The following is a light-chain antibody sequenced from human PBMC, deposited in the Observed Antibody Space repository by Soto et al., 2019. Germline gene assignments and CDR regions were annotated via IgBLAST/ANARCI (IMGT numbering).Light chain of an antibody. J-gene: IGLJ3*02. CDR1: SFNIGRNP. CDR3: AAWDDSLNGWV. V-gene: IGLV1-44*01. CDR2: TND. Sequence: QSVLTQPPSASGTPGQRVTISCSGSSFNIGRNPVNWYQQFPGTAPKLLIYTNDQRPSGVPDRFSGSKSGTSASLAISGLQSEDEADYYCAAWDDSLNGWVFGGGTKLIVL.